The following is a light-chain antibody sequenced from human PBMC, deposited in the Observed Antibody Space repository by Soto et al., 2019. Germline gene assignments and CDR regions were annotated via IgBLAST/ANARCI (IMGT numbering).Light chain of an antibody. CDR2: GAS. J-gene: IGKJ4*01. Sequence: PGERATLSCRASENVRTFVDWYQQKPGQAPRLLIYGASNRATGIPARFSGSGSGTDFTLTISNLEPEDFAVYYCQQRSDWPLTFGGGTKVDIK. V-gene: IGKV3-11*01. CDR1: ENVRTF. CDR3: QQRSDWPLT.